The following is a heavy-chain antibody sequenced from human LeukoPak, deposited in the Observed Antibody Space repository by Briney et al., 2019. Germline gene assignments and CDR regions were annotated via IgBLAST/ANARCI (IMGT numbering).Heavy chain of an antibody. CDR3: ARDSAGNDY. CDR2: IKQDGSEK. D-gene: IGHD6-13*01. Sequence: GGSLRLSCAASGFTFSSYGMHWVRQAPGKGLEWVANIKQDGSEKYYVDSVKGRFTISRDNAKNSLYLQMNSLRAEDTAMYYCARDSAGNDYWGQGTLVTVSS. CDR1: GFTFSSYG. J-gene: IGHJ4*02. V-gene: IGHV3-7*01.